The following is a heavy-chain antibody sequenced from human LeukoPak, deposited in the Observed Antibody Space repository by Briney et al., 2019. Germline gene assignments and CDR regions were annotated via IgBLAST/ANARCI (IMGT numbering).Heavy chain of an antibody. CDR1: GGSISSGGYY. CDR2: IYHSGST. V-gene: IGHV4-31*03. CDR3: ASTHHDSSGWSIFDY. J-gene: IGHJ4*02. Sequence: SQTLSLTCTVSGGSISSGGYYWSWIRQHPGKGLEWIGYIYHSGSTYYNPSLKSRVTISVDTSKNQFSLKLSSVTAADTAVYYCASTHHDSSGWSIFDYWGQGTLVTVSS. D-gene: IGHD6-19*01.